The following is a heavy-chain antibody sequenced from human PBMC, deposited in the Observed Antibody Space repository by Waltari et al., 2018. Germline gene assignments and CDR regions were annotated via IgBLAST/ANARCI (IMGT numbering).Heavy chain of an antibody. J-gene: IGHJ4*02. CDR1: GGSLSSGDYY. CDR2: IYYSGST. Sequence: QVQLQESGPGLVKPSQTLSLTCTVSGGSLSSGDYYWSWFRQPPGKGLEWIGYIYYSGSTYYNPSLKSRVTISVDTSKNQFSLKLSSVTAADTAVYYCARGTYDYIWGSYRPPDYWGQGTLVTVSS. CDR3: ARGTYDYIWGSYRPPDY. V-gene: IGHV4-30-4*08. D-gene: IGHD3-16*02.